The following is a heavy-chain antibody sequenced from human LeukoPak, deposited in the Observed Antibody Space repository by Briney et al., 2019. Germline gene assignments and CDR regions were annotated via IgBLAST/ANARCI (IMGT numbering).Heavy chain of an antibody. D-gene: IGHD3-22*01. CDR1: GFTFSNLW. J-gene: IGHJ3*02. CDR2: IKRDGSEK. CDR3: ARDTTHYDYSAYYDSYDI. V-gene: IGHV3-7*01. Sequence: PGGSLRLSCAASGFTFSNLWMTWVRQAPGKGLEWVANIKRDGSEKHYVDSVKGRFTISRDNAKNSLYLQMNSLRAEDTAVYYCARDTTHYDYSAYYDSYDIWGQGTMVTVSS.